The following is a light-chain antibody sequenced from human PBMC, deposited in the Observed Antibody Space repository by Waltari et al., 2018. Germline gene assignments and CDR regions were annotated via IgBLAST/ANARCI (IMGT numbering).Light chain of an antibody. CDR2: LGS. CDR1: QSLLHSNGYNY. Sequence: DIVLTQSPLSLPVTPGEPSSISCRSSQSLLHSNGYNYLDWYLQKPGQSPQLLIYLGSNRASGVPDRFSGSGSGTDFTLKISGVGTEDVGIYYFMQTLQTPTFGQGTKVEIK. CDR3: MQTLQTPT. J-gene: IGKJ1*01. V-gene: IGKV2-28*01.